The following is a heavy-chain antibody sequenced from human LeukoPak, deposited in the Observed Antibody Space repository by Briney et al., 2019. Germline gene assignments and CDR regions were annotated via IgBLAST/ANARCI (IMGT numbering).Heavy chain of an antibody. CDR2: ISGSGGST. CDR1: GFTFSSYA. V-gene: IGHV3-23*01. J-gene: IGHJ4*02. CDR3: AKGIVGATRKINFFDY. Sequence: GGSLRLSCAASGFTFSSYAMSWVRQAPGKGLEWVSAISGSGGSTYYADSVKGRFTISGDNSKNTLYLQMNSLRAEDTAVYYCAKGIVGATRKINFFDYWGQGTLVTVSS. D-gene: IGHD1-26*01.